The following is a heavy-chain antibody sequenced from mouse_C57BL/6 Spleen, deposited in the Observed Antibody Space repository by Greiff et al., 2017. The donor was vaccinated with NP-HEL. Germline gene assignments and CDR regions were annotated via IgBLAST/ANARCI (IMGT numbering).Heavy chain of an antibody. CDR2: INPNNGGT. CDR1: GYTFTDYN. V-gene: IGHV1-22*01. D-gene: IGHD2-10*01. Sequence: VQLQQSGPELVKPGASVKMSCKASGYTFTDYNMHWVKQSHGKSLEWIGSINPNNGGTSYNQKFKGKATLTVNKSSSTAYMELRSLTSEDSAVYYCARFLLGTFDYWGQGTTLTVSS. CDR3: ARFLLGTFDY. J-gene: IGHJ2*01.